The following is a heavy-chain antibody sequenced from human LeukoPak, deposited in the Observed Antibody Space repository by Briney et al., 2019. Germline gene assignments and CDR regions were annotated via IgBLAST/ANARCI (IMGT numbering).Heavy chain of an antibody. CDR1: GYTLTGFH. D-gene: IGHD2-15*01. J-gene: IGHJ3*02. V-gene: IGHV1-2*02. CDR3: ARDRGYCSGGSCFDAFDI. Sequence: ASVKVSCKASGYTLTGFHMHWVRQAAGQGLFWMGWINPNSGGTNYAQKFQGRVTMTRDTSISTAYMELSRLRSDDTAVYYCARDRGYCSGGSCFDAFDIWDQGTMVTVSS. CDR2: INPNSGGT.